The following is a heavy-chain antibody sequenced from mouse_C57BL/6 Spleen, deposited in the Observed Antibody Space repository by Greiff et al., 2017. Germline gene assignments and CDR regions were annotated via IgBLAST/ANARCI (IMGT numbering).Heavy chain of an antibody. CDR3: ARGGSPYYYAMDY. V-gene: IGHV1-64*01. CDR2: IHPNSGST. CDR1: GYTFTSYW. J-gene: IGHJ4*01. Sequence: QVQLQQSGAELVKPGASVKLSCKASGYTFTSYWMHWVKQRPGQGLEWIGMIHPNSGSTNYNEKFKSKATLTVDKSSSTAYMQLSSLTSEDSAVYYCARGGSPYYYAMDYWGQGTSVTVSS.